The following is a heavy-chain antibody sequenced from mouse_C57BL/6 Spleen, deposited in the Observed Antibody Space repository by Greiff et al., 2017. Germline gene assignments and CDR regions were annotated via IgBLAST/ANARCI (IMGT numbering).Heavy chain of an antibody. V-gene: IGHV6-3*01. CDR3: TIDGYWYFDV. CDR1: GFTFSNYW. CDR2: IRLKSDNYAT. J-gene: IGHJ1*03. D-gene: IGHD2-3*01. Sequence: EVQGVESGGGLVQPGGSMKLSCVASGFTFSNYWMNWVRQSPEKGLEWVAQIRLKSDNYATDYAESVKGRFTISRDDSKSSVYLQMNNLRAEDTGIYYCTIDGYWYFDVWGTGTTVTVSS.